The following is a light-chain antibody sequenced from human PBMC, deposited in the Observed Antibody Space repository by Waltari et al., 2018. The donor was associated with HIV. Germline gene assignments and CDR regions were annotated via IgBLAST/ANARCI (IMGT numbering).Light chain of an antibody. CDR2: DSS. Sequence: EIVLTQSPATLSLSPGKRATLSCTASQSIGSYLAWYQQKPGQAPRLLIYDSSNRASSIPARFSGSGSGTDFTLTISSLEPEDFAVYYCHQRSNWPLTFGGGTKVEI. J-gene: IGKJ4*01. CDR3: HQRSNWPLT. V-gene: IGKV3-11*01. CDR1: QSIGSY.